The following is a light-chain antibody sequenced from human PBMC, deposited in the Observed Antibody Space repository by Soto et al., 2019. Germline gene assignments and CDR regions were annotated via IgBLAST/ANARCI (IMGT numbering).Light chain of an antibody. J-gene: IGKJ3*01. CDR2: GAS. V-gene: IGKV3-20*01. CDR1: QSVDSGS. Sequence: EIVLTQSPGTLSLSPGERATLSCRASQSVDSGSVAWVQQKPGQAPRLLIHGASRRATGIPDRFSGSGSGTDFTLTISKLEPEDFAVYYCQHYSSTPFTFGPGTNLDVK. CDR3: QHYSSTPFT.